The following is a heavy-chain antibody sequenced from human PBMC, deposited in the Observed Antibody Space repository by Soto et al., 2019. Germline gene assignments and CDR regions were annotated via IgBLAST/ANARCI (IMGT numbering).Heavy chain of an antibody. D-gene: IGHD2-2*01. CDR1: GYTFTNYD. J-gene: IGHJ5*01. V-gene: IGHV1-8*01. CDR2: VSPNSGNT. Sequence: ASVKVSCKASGYTFTNYDINWVRQAPGQGLEWMGWVSPNSGNTVYAQKFQDRVTMTRDTSISTAYMELSNLRFEDTAMYYCARGRFYSESSTWFAYWGQGTPVTVSS. CDR3: ARGRFYSESSTWFAY.